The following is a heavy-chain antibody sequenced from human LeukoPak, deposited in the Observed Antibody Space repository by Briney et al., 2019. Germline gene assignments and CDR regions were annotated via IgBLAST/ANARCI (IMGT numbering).Heavy chain of an antibody. CDR3: ARDRTREHDPQYSSGWYSQGADYYYYGMDV. D-gene: IGHD6-19*01. CDR2: INTNTGNP. CDR1: AYTFTSYA. V-gene: IGHV7-4-1*02. J-gene: IGHJ6*02. Sequence: GAPVKVSCKAFAYTFTSYAMNWVRQPPGQGLEWMGWINTNTGNPTYAQGFPGRFVFPLDTPVSTAYLQISSLKAEDTAVYYCARDRTREHDPQYSSGWYSQGADYYYYGMDVWGQGTTVTVSS.